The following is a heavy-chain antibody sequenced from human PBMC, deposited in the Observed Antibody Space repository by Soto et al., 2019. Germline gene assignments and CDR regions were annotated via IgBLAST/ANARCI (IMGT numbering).Heavy chain of an antibody. J-gene: IGHJ4*02. CDR3: ARLSSGRFSYPYYFDY. Sequence: QVQLQESGPGLVKPSETLSLTCTVSGGSISSYYWSWIRQPPGKGLEWIGYIYYSGSTNYNPSLKSRVTISVDTSKNQFSLKLSSVTAADTAVYYCARLSSGRFSYPYYFDYWGQGTLVTVSS. CDR2: IYYSGST. V-gene: IGHV4-59*01. D-gene: IGHD3-3*01. CDR1: GGSISSYY.